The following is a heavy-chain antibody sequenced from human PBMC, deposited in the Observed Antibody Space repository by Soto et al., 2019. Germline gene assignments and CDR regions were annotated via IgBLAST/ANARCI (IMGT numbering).Heavy chain of an antibody. J-gene: IGHJ4*02. V-gene: IGHV1-18*01. CDR1: GYTFTSYG. D-gene: IGHD6-19*01. CDR2: ISAYNGNT. CDR3: ASSIAVAGNTYYFDY. Sequence: GASVKVSCKASGYTFTSYGISWVRQAPGQGLEWMGWISAYNGNTNYAQKLQGRVTMTTDTSTSTAYMELRSLRSDDTAVYYCASSIAVAGNTYYFDYWGQRTLVTVSS.